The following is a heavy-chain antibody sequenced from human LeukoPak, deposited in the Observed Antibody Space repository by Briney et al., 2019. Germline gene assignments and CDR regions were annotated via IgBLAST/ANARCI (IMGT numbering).Heavy chain of an antibody. CDR3: ARVSLRGLINDY. V-gene: IGHV3-23*01. J-gene: IGHJ4*02. D-gene: IGHD3-10*01. Sequence: AGGSLRLSCAASGFIFNSYAMTWVRQAPGKGLEWVSTISGSAYDTYYADSVKGRFTVSRDKSNKTLHLQMDSLRAEDTAVYYCARVSLRGLINDYCGLGTLVTVSS. CDR1: GFIFNSYA. CDR2: ISGSAYDT.